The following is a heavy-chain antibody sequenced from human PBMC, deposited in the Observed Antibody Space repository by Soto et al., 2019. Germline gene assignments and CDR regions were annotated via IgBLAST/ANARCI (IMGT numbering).Heavy chain of an antibody. CDR2: ISGSGGST. V-gene: IGHV3-23*01. D-gene: IGHD2-2*01. CDR1: GFTFSSYA. J-gene: IGHJ6*02. Sequence: PGGSLRLSCAASGFTFSSYAMSWVRQAPGKGLEWVSAISGSGGSTYYADSVKGRFTISRDNSKNTLYLQMNSLRSDDTAVYYCARDSDCSSTSCYFGRATLYYYYGMDVWGQGTTVTVSS. CDR3: ARDSDCSSTSCYFGRATLYYYYGMDV.